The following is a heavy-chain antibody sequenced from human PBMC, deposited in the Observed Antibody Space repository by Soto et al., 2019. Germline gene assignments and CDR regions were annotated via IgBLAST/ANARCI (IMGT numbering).Heavy chain of an antibody. CDR3: ARDVLMGAFDP. D-gene: IGHD2-8*01. J-gene: IGHJ5*02. Sequence: EVQLVESGGGLVKPGGSLRLSCAASGFTFSSYSMNWVRQAPEKGLEWVSSISSSSSYIYYADSVKGRFTISRDNATNSLYLQMNSLRAEDTAVYYCARDVLMGAFDPWGQGTLVTVSS. V-gene: IGHV3-21*01. CDR2: ISSSSSYI. CDR1: GFTFSSYS.